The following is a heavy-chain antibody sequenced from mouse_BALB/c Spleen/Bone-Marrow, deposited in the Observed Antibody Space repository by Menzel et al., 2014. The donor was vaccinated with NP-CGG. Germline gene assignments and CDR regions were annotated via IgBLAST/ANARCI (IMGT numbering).Heavy chain of an antibody. V-gene: IGHV1-14*01. Sequence: VQLQQSGPELVRPGASVEMSCKASGYTFTDYVIHWVQQKPGQGLEWIGYIIPFNDGTKYNEKFKGKATLTSDKSSTTTYMELSSLTSEDSAVYFCARWDYGTRFYFDYWGQGTTLTVSS. CDR3: ARWDYGTRFYFDY. D-gene: IGHD1-1*01. CDR2: IIPFNDGT. CDR1: GYTFTDYV. J-gene: IGHJ2*01.